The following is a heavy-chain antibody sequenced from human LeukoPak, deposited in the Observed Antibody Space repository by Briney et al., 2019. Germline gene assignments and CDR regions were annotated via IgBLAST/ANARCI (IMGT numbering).Heavy chain of an antibody. CDR3: ARSPGELRLPFDY. D-gene: IGHD1-26*01. CDR1: GGTFSSYA. Sequence: GASVKVSCKASGGTFSSYAISWVRQAPGQGLEWMGGIIPIFGTANYAQKFQGRVTITADESTSTAYMELSSLRSEDTAVYYCARSPGELRLPFDYWGQGTLVTVSS. CDR2: IIPIFGTA. V-gene: IGHV1-69*13. J-gene: IGHJ4*02.